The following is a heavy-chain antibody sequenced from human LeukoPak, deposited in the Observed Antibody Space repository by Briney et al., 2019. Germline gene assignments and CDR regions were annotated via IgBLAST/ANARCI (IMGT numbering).Heavy chain of an antibody. CDR3: ARGGDRRGFDY. Sequence: PSETLSLTCTVSGGSISDGGYYWSWIRQHPGKGLEWIVYIYDSGANYYSPARQSRVAISVDTSDNKFSLKLRSLTAADKAVYYCARGGDRRGFDYWGQGTLVTVSS. J-gene: IGHJ4*02. V-gene: IGHV4-31*03. CDR2: IYDSGAN. CDR1: GGSISDGGYY. D-gene: IGHD1-14*01.